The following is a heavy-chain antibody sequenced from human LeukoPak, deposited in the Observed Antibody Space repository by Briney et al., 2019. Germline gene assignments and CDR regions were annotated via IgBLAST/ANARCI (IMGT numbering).Heavy chain of an antibody. CDR1: GFTFSSYA. CDR2: ISGSGGST. J-gene: IGHJ4*02. Sequence: GGSLRLSCAASGFTFSSYAMSWVRQAPGKGLEWASAISGSGGSTYYADSVKGRFTISRDNSKNTLYLQMNSLRAEDTAVYYCAKGVTPEYSSSTWWDYWGQGTLVTVSS. V-gene: IGHV3-23*01. CDR3: AKGVTPEYSSSTWWDY. D-gene: IGHD6-6*01.